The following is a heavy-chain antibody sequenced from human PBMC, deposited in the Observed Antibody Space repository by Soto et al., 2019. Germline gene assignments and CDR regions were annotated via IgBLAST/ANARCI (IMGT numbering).Heavy chain of an antibody. CDR3: ARASYFRPSGSYYFVS. CDR2: VYSNGNT. CDR1: GDSLTTNKYA. Sequence: TLSLTCTVSGDSLTTNKYAWTWIRQNPEKGLEWIGYVYSNGNTRSSPSLQSRVSMSVDTSKSHFSLRLSSVTAADTAVYFCARASYFRPSGSYYFVSWGQGTLVTVSS. D-gene: IGHD3-10*01. V-gene: IGHV4-31*03. J-gene: IGHJ4*02.